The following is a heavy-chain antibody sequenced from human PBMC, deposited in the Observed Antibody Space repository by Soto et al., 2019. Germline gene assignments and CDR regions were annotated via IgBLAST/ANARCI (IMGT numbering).Heavy chain of an antibody. D-gene: IGHD3-10*01. V-gene: IGHV3-23*01. CDR3: AKDLSGSLGFPSGGY. CDR2: ISGSGGST. J-gene: IGHJ4*02. CDR1: GFTFSSYA. Sequence: GGSLRLSCAASGFTFSSYAMSWVRQAPGKGLEWVSAISGSGGSTYYADSVKGRFTISRDNSKNTLYLQMNSLRAEDTAVYYCAKDLSGSLGFPSGGYWGQGTLVTVSS.